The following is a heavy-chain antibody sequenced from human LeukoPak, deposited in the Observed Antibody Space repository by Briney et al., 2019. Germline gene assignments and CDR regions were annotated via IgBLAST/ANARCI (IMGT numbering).Heavy chain of an antibody. CDR3: ARGVRIEGSGSYEGPFFDY. Sequence: GASVKVSCKASGYTFTDYYTHWVRQAPVQGLEWMGWINPHSGGTSYAQKFQGRVTMTRDTSISRAYMELSSLRSEDTAVYYCARGVRIEGSGSYEGPFFDYWGQGTLVTVSS. V-gene: IGHV1-2*02. D-gene: IGHD3-10*01. J-gene: IGHJ4*02. CDR2: INPHSGGT. CDR1: GYTFTDYY.